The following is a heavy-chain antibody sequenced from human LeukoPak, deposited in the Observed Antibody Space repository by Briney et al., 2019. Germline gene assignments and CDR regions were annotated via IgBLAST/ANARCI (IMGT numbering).Heavy chain of an antibody. D-gene: IGHD3-22*01. V-gene: IGHV3-30*02. CDR2: IRYDGSNK. CDR1: GFTFSSYG. Sequence: GGSLRLSCAASGFTFSSYGMHWVRQAPGKGLEWVAFIRYDGSNKYYADSVKGRFTISRDNSKNTLYLQMNSLRAEDTAVYYCAKDSIWVYYYDSSGFYWGQGTLVTVSS. CDR3: AKDSIWVYYYDSSGFY. J-gene: IGHJ4*02.